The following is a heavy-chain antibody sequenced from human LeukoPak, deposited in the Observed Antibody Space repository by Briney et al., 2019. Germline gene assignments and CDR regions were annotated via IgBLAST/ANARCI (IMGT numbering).Heavy chain of an antibody. Sequence: SETLSLTCTVSGGSISSYYWSWIRQPPGKGLEWIGYIHYSGSTNYNPSLKSRVTISVDTSKNQFSLKLSSVTAADTAVYYCARDHYYDSSGYPPGNAFDIWGQGTMVTVSS. CDR1: GGSISSYY. CDR3: ARDHYYDSSGYPPGNAFDI. J-gene: IGHJ3*02. V-gene: IGHV4-59*01. CDR2: IHYSGST. D-gene: IGHD3-22*01.